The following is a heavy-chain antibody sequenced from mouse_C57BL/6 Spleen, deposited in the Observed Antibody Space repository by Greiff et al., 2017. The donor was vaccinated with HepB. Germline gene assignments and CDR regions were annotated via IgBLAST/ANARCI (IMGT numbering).Heavy chain of an antibody. Sequence: QVQLQQSGPELVKPGASVKISCKASGYAFSSSWMNWVKQRPGKGLEWIGRIYPGDGDTNYNGKFKGKATLTADKSSSTAYMQLSSLTSEDSAVYCGAREGVYGPWFAYWGQGTLVTVSA. CDR3: AREGVYGPWFAY. D-gene: IGHD1-1*02. CDR2: IYPGDGDT. CDR1: GYAFSSSW. V-gene: IGHV1-82*01. J-gene: IGHJ3*01.